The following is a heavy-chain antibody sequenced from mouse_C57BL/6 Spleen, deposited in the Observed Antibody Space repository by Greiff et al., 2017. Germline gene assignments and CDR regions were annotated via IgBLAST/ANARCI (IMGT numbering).Heavy chain of an antibody. Sequence: VQLQQSGTVLARPGASVKMSCKTSGYTFTSYWMHWVKQRPGQGLEWIGAIYPGNSDTSYNQKFKGKAKLTAVTSASTAYMELSSLTNEDSAVYYCTRGGDYDPYYAMDYWGQGTSVTVSS. CDR1: GYTFTSYW. CDR2: IYPGNSDT. V-gene: IGHV1-5*01. J-gene: IGHJ4*01. CDR3: TRGGDYDPYYAMDY. D-gene: IGHD2-4*01.